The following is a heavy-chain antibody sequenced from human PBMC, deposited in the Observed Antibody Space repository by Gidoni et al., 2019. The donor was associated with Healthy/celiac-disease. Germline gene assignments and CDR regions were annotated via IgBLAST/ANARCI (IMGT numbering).Heavy chain of an antibody. D-gene: IGHD4-17*01. Sequence: CKGSGYSFTSYWIGWGRQMPGKGLEWMGIIYPGDSDTRYSPSFQGQVTISADKSISTAYLQWSSLKASDTAMYYCARRTTVTTFSPWGQGTLVTVSS. J-gene: IGHJ5*02. V-gene: IGHV5-51*01. CDR3: ARRTTVTTFSP. CDR2: IYPGDSDT. CDR1: GYSFTSYW.